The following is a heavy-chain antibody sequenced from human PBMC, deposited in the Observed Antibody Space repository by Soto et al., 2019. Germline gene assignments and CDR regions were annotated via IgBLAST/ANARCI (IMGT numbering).Heavy chain of an antibody. CDR2: ILSKAGNYAT. Sequence: EVQLVESGGGLVQPGGSLKLSCAASGFIFSGSAVHWVRQASGKGLEWVGRILSKAGNYATAYPASMKGRFTISRGDSEVTTFVQMNSLKTEDTAVYYCIRGAAPHYYDYWGQGTLVAVSS. V-gene: IGHV3-73*01. D-gene: IGHD6-25*01. CDR1: GFIFSGSA. J-gene: IGHJ4*02. CDR3: IRGAAPHYYDY.